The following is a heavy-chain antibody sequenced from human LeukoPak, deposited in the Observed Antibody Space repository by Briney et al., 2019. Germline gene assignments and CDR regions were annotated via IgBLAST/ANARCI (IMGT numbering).Heavy chain of an antibody. CDR3: ARGNEQQLLTWDY. CDR1: GGSISSSSYY. CDR2: IYYSGST. J-gene: IGHJ4*02. D-gene: IGHD2-2*01. V-gene: IGHV4-39*07. Sequence: SETLSLTCTVSGGSISSSSYYWGWIRQPPGKGLEWIGSIYYSGSTYYNPSPKSRVTISVDTSKNQFSLKLSSVTAADTAVYYCARGNEQQLLTWDYWGQGTLVTVSS.